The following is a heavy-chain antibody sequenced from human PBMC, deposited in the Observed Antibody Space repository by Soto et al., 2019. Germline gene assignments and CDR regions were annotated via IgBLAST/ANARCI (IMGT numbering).Heavy chain of an antibody. Sequence: SETQSLTYVVSGGSLSDYFGSWIRQPPGMALEWIGEINHLGSINYNPSLKSRVTMSVDTSKNQFSLTLNSVTAADTATYYCARGGISHWAYFYYMDVWDRGTTVTVSS. CDR1: GGSLSDYF. CDR3: ARGGISHWAYFYYMDV. V-gene: IGHV4-34*01. CDR2: INHLGSI. D-gene: IGHD2-21*01. J-gene: IGHJ6*03.